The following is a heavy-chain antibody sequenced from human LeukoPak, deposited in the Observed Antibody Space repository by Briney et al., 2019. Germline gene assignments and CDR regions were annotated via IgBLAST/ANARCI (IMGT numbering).Heavy chain of an antibody. CDR2: INSDGSST. CDR1: GFTFSSYW. J-gene: IGHJ4*02. CDR3: ARDPASFIAVAGTVDY. V-gene: IGHV3-74*01. Sequence: GGSLRLSCAASGFTFSSYWMHWVRQAPGKGLVWVSRINSDGSSTSYADSVKSRFTISRDNAKNTLYLQMNSLRAEDTAVYYCARDPASFIAVAGTVDYWGQGTLVTVSS. D-gene: IGHD6-19*01.